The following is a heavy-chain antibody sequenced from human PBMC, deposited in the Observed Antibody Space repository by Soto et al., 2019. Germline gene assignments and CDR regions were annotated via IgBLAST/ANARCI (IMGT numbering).Heavy chain of an antibody. CDR1: GFTFSTYA. CDR3: AKPISGYYAPSDH. J-gene: IGHJ4*02. CDR2: ITGSGGST. Sequence: GGSLRLSCAASGFTFSTYAMIWVRQAPGKGLEWVSVITGSGGSTYYADSVKGRFTISRDNSKSTLLLQMNSLRGDDTAIYYCAKPISGYYAPSDHWGQGTQVTVSS. V-gene: IGHV3-23*01. D-gene: IGHD3-22*01.